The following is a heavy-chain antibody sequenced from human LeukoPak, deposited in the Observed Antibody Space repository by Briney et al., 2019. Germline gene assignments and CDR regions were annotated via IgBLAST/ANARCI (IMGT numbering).Heavy chain of an antibody. V-gene: IGHV1-18*01. D-gene: IGHD6-13*01. CDR3: ARDWDVEAGDY. Sequence: ASVKVSCKASGGTFSSYAISWVRQAPGQGLEWMGWISAYNGNSNYAQKFQGRVTMTTDTSTSTGYMELRSLRSEDTAVYYCARDWDVEAGDYWGQGTLVTVSS. CDR2: ISAYNGNS. J-gene: IGHJ4*02. CDR1: GGTFSSYA.